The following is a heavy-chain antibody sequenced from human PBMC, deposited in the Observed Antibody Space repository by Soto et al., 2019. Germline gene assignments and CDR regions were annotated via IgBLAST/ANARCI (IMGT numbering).Heavy chain of an antibody. Sequence: GGSLRLSCAASGFTFSGYSMNWVRQAPGKGLGRVSSISSSSSYIYYADSVKGRFTISRDNAKNSLYLQMNSLRAEDTAVYYCARDNTXVPAAILSPSYYYGMDVWGQGTTVTVSS. D-gene: IGHD2-2*01. CDR1: GFTFSGYS. V-gene: IGHV3-21*01. CDR2: ISSSSSYI. CDR3: ARDNTXVPAAILSPSYYYGMDV. J-gene: IGHJ6*02.